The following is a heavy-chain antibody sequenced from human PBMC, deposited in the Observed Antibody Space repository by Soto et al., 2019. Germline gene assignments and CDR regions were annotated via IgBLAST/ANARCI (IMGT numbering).Heavy chain of an antibody. V-gene: IGHV3-23*01. CDR1: GFTFGTYA. CDR2: LSSSGGNT. Sequence: PGGSLRLSCAASGFTFGTYAMAWVRQAPGRGLEWVSALSSSGGNTYYADSVKGRFTISRDNSKNTLYLQMSSMRAEDTAVYWRADLWSDYPNLEVWG. CDR3: ADLWSDYPNLEV. J-gene: IGHJ6*02. D-gene: IGHD3-3*01.